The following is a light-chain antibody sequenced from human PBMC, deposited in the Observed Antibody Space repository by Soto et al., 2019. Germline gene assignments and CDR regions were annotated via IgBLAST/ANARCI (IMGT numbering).Light chain of an antibody. CDR1: QSVNNL. CDR3: KQRDKWPVA. Sequence: IVLPQPPVSLSLSQGERATLTCRASQSVNNLLARYQQMPGQAPRLLIYDASNRATGIPARFSGSGSGTDFTLTISSLETEDSAVYYCKQRDKWPVAFGQGTKVDI. V-gene: IGKV3-11*01. J-gene: IGKJ1*01. CDR2: DAS.